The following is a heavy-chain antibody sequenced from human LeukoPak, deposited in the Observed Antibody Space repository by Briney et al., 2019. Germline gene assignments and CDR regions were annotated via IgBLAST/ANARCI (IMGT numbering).Heavy chain of an antibody. J-gene: IGHJ4*02. CDR2: IRSDGTNK. CDR1: GFSLRSYG. V-gene: IGHV3-30*02. CDR3: AGDFDY. Sequence: GGSLRLSCAASGFSLRSYGMHWVRQAPGKGLEWVTFIRSDGTNKYYADSVKGRFTISRDNSKNMLYLQMNSLSAEDTAVYYCAGDFDYWGQGTLVTVSS.